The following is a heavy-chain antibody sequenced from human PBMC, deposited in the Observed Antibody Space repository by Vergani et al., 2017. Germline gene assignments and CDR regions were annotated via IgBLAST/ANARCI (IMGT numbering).Heavy chain of an antibody. J-gene: IGHJ2*01. D-gene: IGHD2-21*02. Sequence: EVQLVQSGAEVKKPGATMKISCKVSGYTFTDHYMHWVKQAPGKGLEWMGLVDPEDGETIYAEKFKGRVTIAADTSTDTAHFELCSLRSEDTAVYYCAGDCPGGGGDCSAGWYFDLWGRGTLVTVSS. CDR2: VDPEDGET. CDR1: GYTFTDHY. V-gene: IGHV1-69-2*01. CDR3: AGDCPGGGGDCSAGWYFDL.